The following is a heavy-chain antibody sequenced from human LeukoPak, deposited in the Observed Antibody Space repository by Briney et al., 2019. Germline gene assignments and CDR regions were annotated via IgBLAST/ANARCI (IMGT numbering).Heavy chain of an antibody. D-gene: IGHD3-22*01. J-gene: IGHJ3*02. CDR3: ARYSSGYHDAFDI. V-gene: IGHV4-30-2*01. Sequence: PSETLSLTCAVPGGSISSGGYSWSWIRQPPGKGLEWIGYIYHSGSTYYNPSLKSRVTISVDRSKNQFSLKLSSVTAADTAVYYCARYSSGYHDAFDIWGQGTMVTVSS. CDR2: IYHSGST. CDR1: GGSISSGGYS.